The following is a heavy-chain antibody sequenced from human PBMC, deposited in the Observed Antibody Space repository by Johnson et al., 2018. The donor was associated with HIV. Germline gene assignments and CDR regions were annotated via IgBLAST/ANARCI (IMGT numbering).Heavy chain of an antibody. CDR3: AREESSSSRDGFDI. V-gene: IGHV3-33*08. CDR1: GFTFSSYA. CDR2: IWYNGSKK. D-gene: IGHD6-6*01. Sequence: QVQLVESGGGVVQPGRSLRLSCAASGFTFSSYAMHWVRQAPGKGLEWVAVIWYNGSKKYYVDSVRGRFTISRDNAKNSLYLQMNSLRAEDTAVYYCAREESSSSRDGFDIWGQGTMVTVSS. J-gene: IGHJ3*02.